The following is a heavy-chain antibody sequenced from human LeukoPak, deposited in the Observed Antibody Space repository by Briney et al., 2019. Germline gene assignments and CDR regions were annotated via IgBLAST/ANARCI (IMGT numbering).Heavy chain of an antibody. CDR2: ISSSSSYI. Sequence: GGSLRLSCAASGFTFSSYSMNWVRQAPGKGLEWVSSISSSSSYIYYADSVKGRFTISRDNAKNSLYLQMSSLTAEDTAIYYCAKDTDVGNFDYWGQGTLVTVSS. CDR1: GFTFSSYS. CDR3: AKDTDVGNFDY. D-gene: IGHD4-23*01. V-gene: IGHV3-21*01. J-gene: IGHJ4*02.